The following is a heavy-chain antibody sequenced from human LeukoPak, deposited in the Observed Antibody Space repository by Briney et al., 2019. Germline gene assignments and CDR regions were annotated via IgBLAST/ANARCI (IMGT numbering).Heavy chain of an antibody. D-gene: IGHD2-21*02. Sequence: GASVRVSCKASGYKFISHYLQWVRQAPGLGPEWMGWMHGGNGNTRYAEKFEGRVTMTRDTSTRTAYMDLSRLTSDDTAVYYCAREGSYCVGGDCYSFDFWGQGTLVTVSS. J-gene: IGHJ4*02. CDR1: GYKFISHY. CDR2: MHGGNGNT. V-gene: IGHV1-2*02. CDR3: AREGSYCVGGDCYSFDF.